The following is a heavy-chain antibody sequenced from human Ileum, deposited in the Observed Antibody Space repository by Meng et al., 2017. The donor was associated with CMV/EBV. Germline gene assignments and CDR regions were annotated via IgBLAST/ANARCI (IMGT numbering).Heavy chain of an antibody. D-gene: IGHD2-2*02. Sequence: GSLRLSCAVFGGSFSGYYWSWIRQPPGKGLEWIGEINHSGNTNYNPSLKSRVTISVDIFKKQFSLRLSSVTAADTSVYYCARASPPPTAVVPTTIRGDYYFLDVWGQGTPVTVS. CDR3: ARASPPPTAVVPTTIRGDYYFLDV. CDR2: INHSGNT. V-gene: IGHV4-34*01. J-gene: IGHJ6*02. CDR1: GGSFSGYY.